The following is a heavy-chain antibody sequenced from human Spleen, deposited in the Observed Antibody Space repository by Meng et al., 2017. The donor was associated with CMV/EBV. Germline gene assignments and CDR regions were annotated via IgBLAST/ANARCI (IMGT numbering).Heavy chain of an antibody. J-gene: IGHJ4*02. CDR2: IGGSGDST. CDR3: AKGQFFDKSGGYLILDS. D-gene: IGHD3-22*01. CDR1: GFTFTSYG. V-gene: IGHV3-23*01. Sequence: GGSLRLSCAASGFTFTSYGMHWVRQAPGKGLGWVSSIGGSGDSTYYEGSVKGRLTITRDNSKNTLYLRMDSLRAEDTAVYYCAKGQFFDKSGGYLILDSWGQGALVTVSS.